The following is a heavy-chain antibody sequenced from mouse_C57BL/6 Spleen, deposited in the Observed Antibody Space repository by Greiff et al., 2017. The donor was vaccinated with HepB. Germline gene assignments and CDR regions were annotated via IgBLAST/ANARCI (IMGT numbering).Heavy chain of an antibody. CDR3: ARSLLITTVVGTDYAMDY. Sequence: QVQLQQPGAELVMPGASVKLSCKASGYTFTSYWMHWVKQRPGQGLEWIGEIDPSDSYTNYNQKFKGKSTLTVDKSSSTAYMQLSSLTSEDSAVYYCARSLLITTVVGTDYAMDYWGQGTSVTVSS. J-gene: IGHJ4*01. CDR1: GYTFTSYW. V-gene: IGHV1-69*01. D-gene: IGHD1-1*01. CDR2: IDPSDSYT.